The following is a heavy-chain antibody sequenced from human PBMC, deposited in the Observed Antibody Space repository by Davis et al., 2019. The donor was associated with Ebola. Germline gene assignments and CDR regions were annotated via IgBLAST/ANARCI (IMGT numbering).Heavy chain of an antibody. CDR1: GFTFDDYT. D-gene: IGHD4-17*01. J-gene: IGHJ4*02. CDR2: ISWDGGST. Sequence: GESLKISCAASGFTFDDYTMHWVRQAPGKGLEWVSLISWDGGSTYYADSVKGRFTISRDNSKNSLYLQMNSLRTEDTALYYCAKGGYGDPMPNLDLDYWGQGTLVTVSS. V-gene: IGHV3-43*01. CDR3: AKGGYGDPMPNLDLDY.